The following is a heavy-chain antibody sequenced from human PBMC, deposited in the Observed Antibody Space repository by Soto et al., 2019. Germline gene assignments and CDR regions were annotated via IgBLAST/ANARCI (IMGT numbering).Heavy chain of an antibody. CDR3: ARCRYSSGWLVFDY. D-gene: IGHD6-19*01. CDR1: GGTFSSYA. Sequence: QVQLVQSGAEVKKPGSSVTVSCKASGGTFSSYAISWVRQAPGQGLEWMGGIIPIFGTANYAQKFQGRVTITADESTSTAYMERSSLRSEDTAVYYGARCRYSSGWLVFDYWGQGTRVTVSS. CDR2: IIPIFGTA. V-gene: IGHV1-69*01. J-gene: IGHJ4*02.